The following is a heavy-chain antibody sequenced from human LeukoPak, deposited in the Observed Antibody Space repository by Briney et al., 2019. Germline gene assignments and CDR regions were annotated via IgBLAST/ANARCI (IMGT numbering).Heavy chain of an antibody. CDR1: GYSFSSFW. J-gene: IGHJ4*02. CDR2: VYPDDSAA. Sequence: GDSLKISCQGSGYSFSSFWVGWVRQTPGKGLEWMGVVYPDDSAARYSPSFQGQITFSADKSLDTAYLQWSSLRASDTGIYFCARSRVWGDSRWAFDYWGQGTPATVSS. CDR3: ARSRVWGDSRWAFDY. V-gene: IGHV5-51*01. D-gene: IGHD3-16*01.